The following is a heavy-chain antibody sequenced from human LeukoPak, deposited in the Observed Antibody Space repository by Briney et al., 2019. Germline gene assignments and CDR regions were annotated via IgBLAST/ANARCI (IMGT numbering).Heavy chain of an antibody. V-gene: IGHV1-2*06. CDR1: GYTFTGYY. CDR3: ARGRITMVRGVISLFDY. CDR2: INPNSGGT. J-gene: IGHJ4*02. D-gene: IGHD3-10*01. Sequence: ASVKVSCKASGYTFTGYYMHWVLQAPGQGLEWMGRINPNSGGTNYAQKFQGRVTMTRDTSISTAYMELSRLRSDDTAVYYCARGRITMVRGVISLFDYWGQGTLVTVSS.